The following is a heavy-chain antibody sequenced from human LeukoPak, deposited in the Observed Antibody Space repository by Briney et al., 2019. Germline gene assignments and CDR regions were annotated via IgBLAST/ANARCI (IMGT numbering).Heavy chain of an antibody. D-gene: IGHD3-22*01. J-gene: IGHJ4*02. V-gene: IGHV1-69*13. Sequence: ASVKVSCKASGGTFSSYAISWVRQAPGQGLEWMGGIIPIFGTANYAQKFQGRVTITADESTSTAYMELSSLRSEDTAVYYCARVIRDYYDSSGYYDLRAWGQGTLVTVSS. CDR3: ARVIRDYYDSSGYYDLRA. CDR2: IIPIFGTA. CDR1: GGTFSSYA.